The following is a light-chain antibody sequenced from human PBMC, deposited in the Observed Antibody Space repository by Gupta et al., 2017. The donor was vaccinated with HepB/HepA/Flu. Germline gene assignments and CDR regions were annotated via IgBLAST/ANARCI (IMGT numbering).Light chain of an antibody. CDR2: EVT. CDR1: SSDVGGYNY. Sequence: QSALTQPRPVSGVSGQSVTILGTGTSSDVGGYNYVSWYQQHPGNAPKVIIYEVTKRPSGVPDRFSGSKSGNTASPTISGLQAEDEADYYCCSYAGSHTVVFGGGTKVTVL. CDR3: CSYAGSHTVV. J-gene: IGLJ3*02. V-gene: IGLV2-11*01.